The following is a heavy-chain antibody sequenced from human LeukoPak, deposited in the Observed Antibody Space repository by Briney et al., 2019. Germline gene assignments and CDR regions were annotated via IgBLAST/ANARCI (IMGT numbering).Heavy chain of an antibody. J-gene: IGHJ3*02. Sequence: ASVEVSCKASGGTFSSYAISWVRQAPGQGLEWMGGIIPIFGTANYAQKFQGRVTITTDESTSTAYMELSSLRSEDTAVYYCARGGGWLRGAFDIWGQGTMVTVSS. CDR2: IIPIFGTA. V-gene: IGHV1-69*05. CDR3: ARGGGWLRGAFDI. CDR1: GGTFSSYA. D-gene: IGHD6-19*01.